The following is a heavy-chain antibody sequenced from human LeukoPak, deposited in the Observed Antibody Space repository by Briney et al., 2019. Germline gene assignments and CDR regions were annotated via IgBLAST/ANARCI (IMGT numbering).Heavy chain of an antibody. Sequence: ASVKVSCKASGGTFTSHAISWVRQAPGQGLEWMGRIIPVIGLHYVAQKFQGRITITADESTTTAYMELRDLTSDDTAVYYCAKGPHGHSPRPDSWGQGTLVTVSS. J-gene: IGHJ4*02. CDR1: GGTFTSHA. CDR3: AKGPHGHSPRPDS. V-gene: IGHV1-69*04. D-gene: IGHD5-18*01. CDR2: IIPVIGLH.